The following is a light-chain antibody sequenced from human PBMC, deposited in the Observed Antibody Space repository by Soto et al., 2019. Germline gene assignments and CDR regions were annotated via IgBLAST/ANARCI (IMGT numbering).Light chain of an antibody. CDR1: DIATKS. J-gene: IGLJ2*01. CDR2: FVG. Sequence: SYELTQPPSVSVAPGKTARITCGGNDIATKSVHWYLQKPGQAPVLVIYFVGDRPSGVPERFSGSNSDNTATLTISRVEAGDEADYYCQVWDSASDHVVFGGGTKLTVL. V-gene: IGLV3-21*04. CDR3: QVWDSASDHVV.